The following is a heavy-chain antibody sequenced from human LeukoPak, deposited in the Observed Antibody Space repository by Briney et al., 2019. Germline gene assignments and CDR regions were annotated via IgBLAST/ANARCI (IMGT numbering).Heavy chain of an antibody. CDR1: GGSISSYY. CDR3: ARGDCSGGSCSGSYYYGMDV. CDR2: IYYSGST. D-gene: IGHD2-15*01. V-gene: IGHV4-59*01. J-gene: IGHJ6*02. Sequence: SETLSLTCTVSGGSISSYYWSWIRQPPWKGLEWIGYIYYSGSTNYNPSLKSRVTISVDTSKNQFSLKLSSVTAADTAVYYCARGDCSGGSCSGSYYYGMDVWGQGTTVTVSS.